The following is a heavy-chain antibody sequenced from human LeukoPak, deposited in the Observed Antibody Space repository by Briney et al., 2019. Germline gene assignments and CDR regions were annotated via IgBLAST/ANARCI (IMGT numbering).Heavy chain of an antibody. V-gene: IGHV5-51*01. CDR3: ARSRGIRGVIIDY. D-gene: IGHD3-10*01. CDR2: IYPGDSDT. J-gene: IGHJ4*02. Sequence: HGESLKISCKGSGYSFTSYWIGWVRQMPGKGLEWVGVIYPGDSDTRYSPSFQGQVTTSVDKSISTAYLQWSSLKASDTAIYYCARSRGIRGVIIDYWGQGTLVTVSS. CDR1: GYSFTSYW.